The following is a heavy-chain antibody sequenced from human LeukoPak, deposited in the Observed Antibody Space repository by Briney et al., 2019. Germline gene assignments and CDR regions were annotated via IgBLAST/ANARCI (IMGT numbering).Heavy chain of an antibody. CDR3: ARRTSGAFAI. J-gene: IGHJ3*02. CDR2: ISSSGSDK. V-gene: IGHV3-48*03. CDR1: GFPFSDHE. Sequence: GGSLRLSCAASGFPFSDHEMNWVRQAPGKGLEWVSYISSSGSDKYYPDSVKGRFTISRDNAKNSLYLQMNSLRAEDTAVYYCARRTSGAFAIWGQGTRVTVSS.